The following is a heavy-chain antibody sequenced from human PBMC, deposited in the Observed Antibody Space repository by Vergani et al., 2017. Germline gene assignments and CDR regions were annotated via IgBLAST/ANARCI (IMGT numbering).Heavy chain of an antibody. D-gene: IGHD3/OR15-3a*01. J-gene: IGHJ4*02. CDR2: IQYDAGNK. Sequence: QVQLVESGGGVVQPGGSLRLSCAASGFTFRSYGIHWVRQAPGKGLEWVAFIQYDAGNKYYADSVKGRFTISRDNSKNTLYLQMNSLGAEDTAVYYCAKDFAHFLTGLSPFGYFDYWGQGILVTVSS. CDR3: AKDFAHFLTGLSPFGYFDY. V-gene: IGHV3-30*02. CDR1: GFTFRSYG.